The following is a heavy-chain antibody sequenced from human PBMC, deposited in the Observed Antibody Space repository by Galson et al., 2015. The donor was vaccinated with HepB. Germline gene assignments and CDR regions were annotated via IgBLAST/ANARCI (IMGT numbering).Heavy chain of an antibody. CDR1: GFTFSNAW. D-gene: IGHD2-2*01. CDR3: TTGLSCSDSSCIRDY. J-gene: IGHJ4*02. Sequence: SLRLSCAASGFTFSNAWMNWVRQAPGKGLEWVGRIKSKTDGGTTDYAAPVKGRFTISRDDSKNTLDLQMNTLNTEDTAVYYCTTGLSCSDSSCIRDYWGQGTLSPSPQ. V-gene: IGHV3-15*07. CDR2: IKSKTDGGTT.